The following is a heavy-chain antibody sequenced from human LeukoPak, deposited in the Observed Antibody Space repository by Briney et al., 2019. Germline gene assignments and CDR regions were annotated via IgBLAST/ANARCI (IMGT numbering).Heavy chain of an antibody. CDR3: ARMSGYGFTYYYYGMDV. J-gene: IGHJ6*02. D-gene: IGHD6-25*01. V-gene: IGHV3-7*01. CDR2: IKEDGSVK. CDR1: GFSFNSYW. Sequence: GGSLRLSCAASGFSFNSYWMAWVRQAPGKGLEWVANIKEDGSVKYYVDSVKGRFAISRVNAKNSLYLQMNSLRAEDTAVYYCARMSGYGFTYYYYGMDVWGQRTTVTVSS.